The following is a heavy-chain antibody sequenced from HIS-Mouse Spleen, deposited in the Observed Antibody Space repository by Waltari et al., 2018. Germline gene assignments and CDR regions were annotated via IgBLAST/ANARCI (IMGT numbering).Heavy chain of an antibody. CDR1: GGHLSSGHYY. CDR3: ARGAPYCSGGSCYPKYYFDY. Sequence: QVQLQESGPGLVKPSQTLSLTCTVPGGHLSSGHYYWRWSRQPPGKGLEWIGYIYYRGSTYYNPSLKSRVTISVDTSKNQFSLKLSSVTAADTAVYYCARGAPYCSGGSCYPKYYFDYWGQGTLVTVSS. CDR2: IYYRGST. D-gene: IGHD2-15*01. J-gene: IGHJ4*02. V-gene: IGHV4-30-4*01.